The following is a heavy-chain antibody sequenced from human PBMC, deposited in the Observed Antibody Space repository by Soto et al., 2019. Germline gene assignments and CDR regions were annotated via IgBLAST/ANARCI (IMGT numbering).Heavy chain of an antibody. J-gene: IGHJ4*02. CDR3: ARGGVGSNWNYLDYFDY. V-gene: IGHV1-69*02. CDR2: IIPILGIA. D-gene: IGHD1-7*01. CDR1: GGTFSSYT. Sequence: ASVKVSCKASGGTFSSYTISWVRQAPGQGLEWMGRIIPILGIANYAQKFQGRVTITADKSTSTAYMELSSLRSEDTAVYYCARGGVGSNWNYLDYFDYWGQGTLVTVSS.